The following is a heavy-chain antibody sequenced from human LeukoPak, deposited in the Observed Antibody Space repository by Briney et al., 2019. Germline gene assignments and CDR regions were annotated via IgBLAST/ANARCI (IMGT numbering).Heavy chain of an antibody. CDR3: ARDHDWDYMDV. D-gene: IGHD3-9*01. CDR1: GFTFDDYA. Sequence: PGGSLRLSCAASGFTFDDYAMHWVRQAPGKGLEWVSGISWNSGSIGYADSVKGRFTISRDNAKNSLSLQMNSLKAEDTAVYYCARDHDWDYMDVWGKGTTVTVSS. J-gene: IGHJ6*03. V-gene: IGHV3-9*01. CDR2: ISWNSGSI.